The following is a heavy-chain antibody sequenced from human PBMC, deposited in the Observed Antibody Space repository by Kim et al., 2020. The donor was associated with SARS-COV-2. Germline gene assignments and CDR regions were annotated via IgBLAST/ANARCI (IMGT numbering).Heavy chain of an antibody. CDR1: GDSLSSDY. J-gene: IGHJ4*02. CDR2: INTSGST. V-gene: IGHV4-4*07. CDR3: ASGLGH. Sequence: SETLSLTCTVSGDSLSSDYWSWNRQPAGKGLEWIGRINTSGSTNYNPSLQSRVTMSVDMSKNQFSLKLSSVTAADTAVYYCASGLGHWGQGTLVNVSS. D-gene: IGHD3-22*01.